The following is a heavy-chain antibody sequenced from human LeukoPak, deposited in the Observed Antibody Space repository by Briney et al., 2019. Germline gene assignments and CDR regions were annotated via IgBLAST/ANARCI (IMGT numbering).Heavy chain of an antibody. CDR3: ARLRSLFYDILTGYYDY. D-gene: IGHD3-9*01. Sequence: GESLKISCKGSGYIFTSYWIGWVRQMPGKGLEWMGIIYPGDSDTRYSPSFQGQVTISADKSISTAYLQWSSLKASDTAMYYCARLRSLFYDILTGYYDYWGQGTLVTVSS. J-gene: IGHJ4*02. V-gene: IGHV5-51*01. CDR2: IYPGDSDT. CDR1: GYIFTSYW.